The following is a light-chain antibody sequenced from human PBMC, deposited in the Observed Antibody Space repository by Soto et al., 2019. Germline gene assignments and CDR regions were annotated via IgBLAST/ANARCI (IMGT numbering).Light chain of an antibody. Sequence: QSALTQPPSASGSPGQSVAISCTGTSSDVGGNNYVSWYQQHPGKAPKLMIYEFNKRPSGVPYRFSGSKSGNTASLTVSGLQAEDEADYYCSSYAGSSNVFGTGTKVTVL. V-gene: IGLV2-8*01. J-gene: IGLJ1*01. CDR3: SSYAGSSNV. CDR2: EFN. CDR1: SSDVGGNNY.